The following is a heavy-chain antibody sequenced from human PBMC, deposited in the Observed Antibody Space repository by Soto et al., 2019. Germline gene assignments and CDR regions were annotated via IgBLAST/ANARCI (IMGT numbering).Heavy chain of an antibody. CDR3: ARDQWSISID. D-gene: IGHD3-3*02. Sequence: EVQLVESGGGLVQPGGSLRLSCAASGFTFSSYSMNWVRQAPGKGLEWLSSISSSGTSIEYADSVKGRFTISRDNAKNSQYLHMDSLSDEDAAVYYCARDQWSISIDWGQGTLVTVSA. J-gene: IGHJ4*02. CDR1: GFTFSSYS. CDR2: ISSSGTSI. V-gene: IGHV3-48*02.